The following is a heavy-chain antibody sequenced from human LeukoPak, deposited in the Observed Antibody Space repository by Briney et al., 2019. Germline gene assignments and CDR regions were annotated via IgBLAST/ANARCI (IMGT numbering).Heavy chain of an antibody. D-gene: IGHD2-15*01. Sequence: PSETLSLTCAVYGGSFSGYYWSWIRQPPGEGLEWIGEINHSGSTNYNPSLKSRLTISVDTSKNQFSLILSSVTAADTAVYYCAREDSLYAMDVWGQGTTVTVSS. CDR2: INHSGST. J-gene: IGHJ6*02. CDR3: AREDSLYAMDV. V-gene: IGHV4-34*01. CDR1: GGSFSGYY.